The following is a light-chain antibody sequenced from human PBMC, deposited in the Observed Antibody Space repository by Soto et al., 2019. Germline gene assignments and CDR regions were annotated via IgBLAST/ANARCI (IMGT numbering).Light chain of an antibody. Sequence: EIVMTQSPATLSVSPGDTATLSCGASQSGSSSLAWYPQKPGQSPRLLIYDASSRATGIPARFSGSGSGTDFTLTISSLEPEDFAVYYCHHRGNGITFGPGTRLEI. V-gene: IGKV3-11*01. CDR3: HHRGNGIT. CDR1: QSGSSS. J-gene: IGKJ5*01. CDR2: DAS.